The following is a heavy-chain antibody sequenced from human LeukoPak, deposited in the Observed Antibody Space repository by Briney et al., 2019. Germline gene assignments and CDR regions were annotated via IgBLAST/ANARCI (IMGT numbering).Heavy chain of an antibody. D-gene: IGHD2-15*01. J-gene: IGHJ4*02. CDR2: ISGSGGST. V-gene: IGHV3-23*01. Sequence: GGSLRLSCAASGFTFSSYAMGWVRQAPGEGLEWVSAISGSGGSTYYADSVKGRFTISRDNSKNTLYLQMNSLRAEDTAVYYCANHPRGYCSGGSCSSFDYWGQGTLVTVSS. CDR1: GFTFSSYA. CDR3: ANHPRGYCSGGSCSSFDY.